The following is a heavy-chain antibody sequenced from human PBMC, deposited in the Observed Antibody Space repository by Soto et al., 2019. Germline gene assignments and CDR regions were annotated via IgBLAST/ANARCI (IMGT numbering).Heavy chain of an antibody. V-gene: IGHV5-10-1*01. CDR1: GYSFTSYW. CDR2: IDPSDSYT. Sequence: PGESLKISCKGSGYSFTSYWISWVRQMPGKGLEWMGGIDPSDSYTNYSPSFQGHVTISADKSISTAYLQWSSLKASDTAMYYCARLAVAGDYYYYYGMDVWGQGTTVTVSS. CDR3: ARLAVAGDYYYYYGMDV. D-gene: IGHD6-19*01. J-gene: IGHJ6*02.